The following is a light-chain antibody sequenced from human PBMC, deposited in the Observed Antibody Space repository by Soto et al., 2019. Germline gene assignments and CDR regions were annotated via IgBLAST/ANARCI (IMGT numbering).Light chain of an antibody. Sequence: DIQMTQSPSSLSASVGDRVTITCRASQSISSFLNWYQQKPGKAPNLLIYAASTLQSGVPSRFSGSGSGTDFTLTISSLQPEDFATYYCQQTFSTPTWTFGQGTKVEMK. J-gene: IGKJ1*01. CDR2: AAS. V-gene: IGKV1-39*01. CDR3: QQTFSTPTWT. CDR1: QSISSF.